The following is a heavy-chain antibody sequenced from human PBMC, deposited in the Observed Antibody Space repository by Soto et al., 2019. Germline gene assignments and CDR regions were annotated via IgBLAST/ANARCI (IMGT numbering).Heavy chain of an antibody. CDR3: ARVAY. CDR2: IYSGGST. V-gene: IGHV3-53*01. J-gene: IGHJ4*02. CDR1: GFAVSTNY. Sequence: EVQLVESGGGLIQPGGSLRLSCVVSGFAVSTNYMSWVRQAPGKGLEWVSAIYSGGSTYYADSVKGRFTISRDNAQNSLFLQMNTLRPEDTAMYYCARVAYWGPGTQVTVSS.